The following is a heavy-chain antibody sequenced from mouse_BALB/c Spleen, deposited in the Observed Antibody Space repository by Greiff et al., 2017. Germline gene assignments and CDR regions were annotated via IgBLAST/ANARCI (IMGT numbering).Heavy chain of an antibody. D-gene: IGHD2-4*01. J-gene: IGHJ2*01. V-gene: IGHV2-9*02. CDR2: IWAGGST. CDR1: GFSLTSYG. Sequence: VQLVESGPGLVAPSQSLSITCTVSGFSLTSYGVHWVRQPPGKGLEWLGVIWAGGSTNYNSALMSRLSISKDNSKSQVFLKMNSLQTDDTAMYYCARVGDYDGVYFDYWGQGTTLTVSS. CDR3: ARVGDYDGVYFDY.